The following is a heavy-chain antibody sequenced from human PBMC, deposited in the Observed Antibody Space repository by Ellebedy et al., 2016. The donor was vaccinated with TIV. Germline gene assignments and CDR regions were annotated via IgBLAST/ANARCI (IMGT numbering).Heavy chain of an antibody. CDR1: VTPYS. CDR3: ARITGMRVDPTGSMDV. D-gene: IGHD2-8*02. CDR2: IYRDGDT. J-gene: IGHJ6*02. V-gene: IGHV3-53*01. Sequence: GESLKISCAVSVTPYSMTWVRQAPGKGLDWVSVIYRDGDTLYTDSVKGRFTISRDDSKKMLYLQMDSLRVEDTAVYYCARITGMRVDPTGSMDVWGQGTTVTVSS.